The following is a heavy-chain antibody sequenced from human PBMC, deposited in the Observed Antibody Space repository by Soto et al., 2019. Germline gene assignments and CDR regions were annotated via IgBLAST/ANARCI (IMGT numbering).Heavy chain of an antibody. D-gene: IGHD3-9*01. CDR2: ISYDGSNK. J-gene: IGHJ4*02. V-gene: IGHV3-30-3*01. CDR1: GFTFSSYA. Sequence: QVQLVESGGGVVQPGRSLRLSCAASGFTFSSYAMHWVRQAPGKGLEWVAVISYDGSNKYYADSVKGRFTISRDNSKNTLYLQINSLRAEDTAVYYCARRYDILTGYLPFDYWGQGTLVTVSS. CDR3: ARRYDILTGYLPFDY.